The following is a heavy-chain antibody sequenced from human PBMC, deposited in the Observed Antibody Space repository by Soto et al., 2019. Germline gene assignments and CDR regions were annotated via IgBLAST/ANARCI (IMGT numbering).Heavy chain of an antibody. Sequence: SETLSLTCTVSGGSISSGGYYWSWLRQHPGKGLEWIGYIYYSGSTYYNPYLKSRVTISVDTSKNQFSLKLSSVTAADTAVYYCAGGRARAFDIWGQGTMVTVSS. V-gene: IGHV4-31*03. J-gene: IGHJ3*02. D-gene: IGHD3-16*01. CDR1: GGSISSGGYY. CDR3: AGGRARAFDI. CDR2: IYYSGST.